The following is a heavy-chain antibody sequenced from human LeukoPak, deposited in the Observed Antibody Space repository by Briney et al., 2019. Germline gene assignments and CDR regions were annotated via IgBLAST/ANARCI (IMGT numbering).Heavy chain of an antibody. J-gene: IGHJ4*02. V-gene: IGHV3-30-3*01. CDR1: GFTFSSYA. D-gene: IGHD3-22*01. CDR3: ARSYDSSGYYSLIIGY. CDR2: ISYDGSNK. Sequence: GGSLRVSCAASGFTFSSYAMHWVRQGPGKGLEWGAVISYDGSNKYYADSVRGRFTISRDNSKNTLYLQTNSMRAADTAVYYCARSYDSSGYYSLIIGYSGQGDLVTASS.